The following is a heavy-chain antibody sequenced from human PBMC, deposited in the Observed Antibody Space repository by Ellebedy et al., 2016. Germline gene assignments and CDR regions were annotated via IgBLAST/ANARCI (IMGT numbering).Heavy chain of an antibody. V-gene: IGHV3-30*03. D-gene: IGHD2-15*01. CDR3: AGGSVDSPY. CDR1: GFTFSTYG. Sequence: GGSLRLXXAASGFTFSTYGMHWVRQAPGKGLEWVAVISYDGRNKFYADSVKGRFTISRDNSKNTLYLQVNSLRAEDTAIYYCAGGSVDSPYWGQGALVTVSS. CDR2: ISYDGRNK. J-gene: IGHJ4*02.